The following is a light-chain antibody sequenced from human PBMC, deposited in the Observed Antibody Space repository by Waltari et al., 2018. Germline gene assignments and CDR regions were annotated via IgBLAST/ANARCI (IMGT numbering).Light chain of an antibody. CDR2: WAS. J-gene: IGKJ3*01. Sequence: DIAMTQSPDSLAVSLGERATINCKSSQSVLYNSNNKNYLAWYQQKPGQPPKLLIYWASTRESGVPDRFSGSGSGTDFTLTVSSLQAEDVAVYYCQQYYTTPFTFGPGTKVDI. CDR1: QSVLYNSNNKNY. CDR3: QQYYTTPFT. V-gene: IGKV4-1*01.